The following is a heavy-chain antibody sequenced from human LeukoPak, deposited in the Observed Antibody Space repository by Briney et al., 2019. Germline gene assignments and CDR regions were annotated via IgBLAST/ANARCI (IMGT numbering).Heavy chain of an antibody. D-gene: IGHD5-12*01. V-gene: IGHV3-20*01. CDR3: ASGGMATNDAFDI. J-gene: IGHJ3*02. CDR1: GFTFDDYG. Sequence: GGSLRLSCAASGFTFDDYGMSWVRHAPGKGLEWASGINWNGGSTGYADSVKGRFTISRDNAKNSLYLQMNSLRAEDTALYHCASGGMATNDAFDIWGQGTMVTVSS. CDR2: INWNGGST.